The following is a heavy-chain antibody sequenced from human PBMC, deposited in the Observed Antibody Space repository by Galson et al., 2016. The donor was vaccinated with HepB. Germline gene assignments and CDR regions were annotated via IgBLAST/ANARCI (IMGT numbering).Heavy chain of an antibody. J-gene: IGHJ6*02. D-gene: IGHD1-1*01. Sequence: SVRVSCKASGYTFRSNGIRWVRQAPGRGLEWMGWTSANRGDTQYSQKVQGRVTLTTDASTSTAYIELRSLRSADAAVYYCARDKRHGLDVWGQGTTVTVSS. CDR2: TSANRGDT. CDR1: GYTFRSNG. V-gene: IGHV1-18*01. CDR3: ARDKRHGLDV.